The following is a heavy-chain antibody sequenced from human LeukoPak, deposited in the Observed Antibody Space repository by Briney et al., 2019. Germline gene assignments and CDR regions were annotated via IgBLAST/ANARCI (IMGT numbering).Heavy chain of an antibody. J-gene: IGHJ4*02. CDR3: ARDVTGSLDY. D-gene: IGHD2-8*02. CDR2: IWFDGSKD. CDR1: GFAFSTYV. Sequence: GGSLRLSCAASGFAFSTYVMHWVRQAPGKGLEWVAIIWFDGSKDYHADSVKGRFTISRDNSRNTLFLQMDSLRVEDTALYYRARDVTGSLDYWGQGTLVTVSS. V-gene: IGHV3-33*01.